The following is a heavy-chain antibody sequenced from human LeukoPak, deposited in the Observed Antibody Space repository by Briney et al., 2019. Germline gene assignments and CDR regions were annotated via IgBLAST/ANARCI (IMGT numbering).Heavy chain of an antibody. CDR3: ARERARTYFDY. Sequence: GGSLRLSCAASGFTVSSNYMSWVRQAPGKGLEWVSVIYSGGSTYYADSVKGRFTISRDNSKNTLYLQMNSLRAEDTAVYYCARERARTYFDYWGQGTLVTASS. V-gene: IGHV3-66*01. J-gene: IGHJ4*02. CDR2: IYSGGST. CDR1: GFTVSSNY.